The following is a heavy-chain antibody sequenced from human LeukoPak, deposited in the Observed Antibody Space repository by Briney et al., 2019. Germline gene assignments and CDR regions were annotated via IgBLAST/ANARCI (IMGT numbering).Heavy chain of an antibody. J-gene: IGHJ4*02. CDR2: IKQDGSEK. CDR3: ARGWYYDY. D-gene: IGHD6-13*01. Sequence: QPGGSLRLSCADSGFTFSSYWMSWVRQAPGKGLELVANIKQDGSEKYYVDSVKGRFTISRDNAKNSLYLQMNSLRAEDTSVYYCARGWYYDYWGQGTLVTVSS. V-gene: IGHV3-7*01. CDR1: GFTFSSYW.